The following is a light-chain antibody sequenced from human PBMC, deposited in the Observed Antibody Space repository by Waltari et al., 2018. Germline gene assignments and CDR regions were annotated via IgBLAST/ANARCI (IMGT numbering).Light chain of an antibody. V-gene: IGLV2-14*03. CDR1: SSDIGYYIY. Sequence: QSALTQPASVSGSPGQSITISCTGTSSDIGYYIYVSWYQQHPGKAPKLMIYDVSNRPSGVSNRFSGSKSGNTASLTSSGLQAEDEADYYCSSYTTSSTVVFGGGTKLTVL. J-gene: IGLJ2*01. CDR3: SSYTTSSTVV. CDR2: DVS.